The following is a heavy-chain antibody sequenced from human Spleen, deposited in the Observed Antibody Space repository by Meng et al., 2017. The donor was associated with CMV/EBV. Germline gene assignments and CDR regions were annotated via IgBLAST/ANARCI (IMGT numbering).Heavy chain of an antibody. Sequence: LTCAVYGGSISGYYWSWIRQPPGKGLEWIGEINHSGSTNYNPSLKSRVTISVDTSKNQFSLKLSSVTAADTAVYYCARAGITGRDFDYWGQGTLVTVSS. J-gene: IGHJ4*02. V-gene: IGHV4-34*01. CDR1: GGSISGYY. CDR3: ARAGITGRDFDY. CDR2: INHSGST. D-gene: IGHD1-20*01.